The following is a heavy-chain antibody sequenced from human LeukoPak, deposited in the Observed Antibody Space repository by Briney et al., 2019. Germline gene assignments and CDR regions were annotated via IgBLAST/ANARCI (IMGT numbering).Heavy chain of an antibody. Sequence: ASVKVSCKASGYTFTDYYMHWVRQAPGQGLEWMGWINPNSGGTNYAQKFQGRVTMTRDTSISTAYMELSRLRSDDTAVYYCAREGCSGGSCYPHSLNWFDPWGQGTLVTVSS. V-gene: IGHV1-2*02. D-gene: IGHD2-15*01. CDR2: INPNSGGT. CDR3: AREGCSGGSCYPHSLNWFDP. J-gene: IGHJ5*02. CDR1: GYTFTDYY.